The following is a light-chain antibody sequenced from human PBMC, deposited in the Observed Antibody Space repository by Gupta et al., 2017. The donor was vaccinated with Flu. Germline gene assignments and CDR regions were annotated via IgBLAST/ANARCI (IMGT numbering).Light chain of an antibody. CDR1: CNNVGNND. J-gene: IGLJ2*01. Sequence: CGTCNNVGNNDVHWYKQLPGTAPKLLIYGNTKRPSGVPDRFSGSKSGTSASLAIRGLQAEDEADYYCVSMDDSVNGAVFGGGTKLTVL. V-gene: IGLV1-44*01. CDR2: GNT. CDR3: VSMDDSVNGAV.